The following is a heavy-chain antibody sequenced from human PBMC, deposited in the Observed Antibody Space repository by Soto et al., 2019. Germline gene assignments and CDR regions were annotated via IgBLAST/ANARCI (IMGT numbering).Heavy chain of an antibody. Sequence: PGGSLRLSCAASGFTFSDYYMTWLRRAPGKGLEWVSYISGSTTTVYYADSVKGRFTISRDNSKNTLYLQMNNLRAEDSAVYYCAKELGDISGYYSHFDYWGQGTLVTVSS. D-gene: IGHD3-22*01. CDR1: GFTFSDYY. CDR2: ISGSTTTV. J-gene: IGHJ4*02. V-gene: IGHV3-11*04. CDR3: AKELGDISGYYSHFDY.